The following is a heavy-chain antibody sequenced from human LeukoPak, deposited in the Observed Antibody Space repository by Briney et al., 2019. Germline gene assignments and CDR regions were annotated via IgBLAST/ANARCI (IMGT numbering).Heavy chain of an antibody. CDR1: GYTFTSYY. J-gene: IGHJ4*02. CDR2: INPSGGST. CDR3: ARGLVTMVRGVISPDLDY. V-gene: IGHV1-46*01. D-gene: IGHD3-10*01. Sequence: GASVKVSCKASGYTFTSYYMHWVRRAPGQGLEWMGIINPSGGSTSYAQKFQGRVTMTRDTSTSTVYMELSSLRSEDTAVYYCARGLVTMVRGVISPDLDYWGQGTLVTVSS.